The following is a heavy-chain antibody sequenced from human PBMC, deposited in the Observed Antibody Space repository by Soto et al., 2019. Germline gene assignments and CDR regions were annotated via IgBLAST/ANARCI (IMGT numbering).Heavy chain of an antibody. CDR3: ARQEDIVATTHFDY. J-gene: IGHJ4*02. CDR1: GFTFSSYA. Sequence: GGSLRLSCEASGFTFSSYAMHWVRQAPGKGLEWVAVMSYDGSNYYYVDSVKGRFTISRDNSKNTLYLQMNSLRAEDTAVYYCARQEDIVATTHFDYWGQGTLVTVSS. D-gene: IGHD5-12*01. CDR2: MSYDGSNY. V-gene: IGHV3-30*14.